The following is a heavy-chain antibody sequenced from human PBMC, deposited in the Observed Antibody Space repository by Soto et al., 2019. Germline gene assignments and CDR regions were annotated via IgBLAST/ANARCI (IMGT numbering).Heavy chain of an antibody. CDR2: INHSGTT. V-gene: IGHV4-34*01. CDR1: GGSFSAYC. Sequence: SETLSLTCAFSGGSFSAYCWTWIRQSPGKGLEWIGEINHSGTTNYNPSLKSRVTISVDTSKNQFSLNLSSMTAADTAVYYCARVQVRRGNGSGYLNGFDIWGQGTMVTVSS. J-gene: IGHJ3*02. D-gene: IGHD3-3*01. CDR3: ARVQVRRGNGSGYLNGFDI.